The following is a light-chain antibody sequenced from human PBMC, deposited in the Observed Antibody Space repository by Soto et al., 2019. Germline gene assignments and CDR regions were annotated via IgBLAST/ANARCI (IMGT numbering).Light chain of an antibody. V-gene: IGKV3-15*01. Sequence: VMTQSPATLSVSPGERAALSCRASQSVSSNLAWYQQKPGQAPRLLIYHASTRATAVPARFTASGFGTEFTLTISSLQSEDFAVYYCQQYNNWPRTFGQGTKVEIK. J-gene: IGKJ1*01. CDR3: QQYNNWPRT. CDR1: QSVSSN. CDR2: HAS.